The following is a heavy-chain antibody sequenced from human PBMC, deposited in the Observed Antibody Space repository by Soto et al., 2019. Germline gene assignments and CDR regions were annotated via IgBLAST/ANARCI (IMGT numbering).Heavy chain of an antibody. Sequence: WWSLGLSCAASGVTFSIYGMHWARQTTGKGLEWVAVIWYDGSNKYYADSVKGRFTISRDNSKNTLYLQMNSLRAEDTAVYYCARGATVVPAGIIYYYYGMDVWVQGTTVTVSS. J-gene: IGHJ6*02. CDR3: ARGATVVPAGIIYYYYGMDV. CDR1: GVTFSIYG. D-gene: IGHD2-2*01. CDR2: IWYDGSNK. V-gene: IGHV3-33*01.